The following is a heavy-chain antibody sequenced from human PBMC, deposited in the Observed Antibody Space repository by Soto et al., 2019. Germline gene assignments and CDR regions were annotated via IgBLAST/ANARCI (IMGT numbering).Heavy chain of an antibody. CDR1: GFTFSSYS. V-gene: IGHV3-48*01. D-gene: IGHD3-22*01. J-gene: IGHJ6*02. CDR3: ATEYYYDSSGYYSIYYGMDV. CDR2: ISSSSTI. Sequence: PGGSLRLSCAASGFTFSSYSMNWVRQAPGKGLEWVSYISSSSTIYYADSVKGRFTISRDNAKNSLYLQMNSLRAEDTAVYYCATEYYYDSSGYYSIYYGMDVWGQGTTVTVSS.